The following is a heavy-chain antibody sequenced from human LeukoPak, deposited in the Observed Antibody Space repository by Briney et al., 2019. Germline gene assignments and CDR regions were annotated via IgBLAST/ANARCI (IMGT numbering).Heavy chain of an antibody. CDR3: TKVTDWRTGFDN. J-gene: IGHJ4*02. CDR1: GFTFDGYG. V-gene: IGHV3-9*01. CDR2: ITWNSDDM. Sequence: GGSLRLSCAASGFTFDGYGMYWVRQAPGKGLEWVSGITWNSDDMPYADSVKGRFTISRDNAKNCLYLQMNSLRVEDTALYYCTKVTDWRTGFDNWGQGTLVTVSS. D-gene: IGHD3-9*01.